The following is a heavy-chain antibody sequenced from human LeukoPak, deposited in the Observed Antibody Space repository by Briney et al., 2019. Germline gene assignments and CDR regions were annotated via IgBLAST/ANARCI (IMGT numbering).Heavy chain of an antibody. D-gene: IGHD6-13*01. CDR1: GGSISRSSYY. V-gene: IGHV4-39*01. Sequence: ASETLSLTCTVSGGSISRSSYYWGWIRQPPGKGLEWIGSIYYSGSTFYNPSLKSRVTISVDTSKNQFSVNLSSVTAADTALYYCARLSEQPGYNWFDPWGQGTLVTVSS. CDR2: IYYSGST. CDR3: ARLSEQPGYNWFDP. J-gene: IGHJ5*02.